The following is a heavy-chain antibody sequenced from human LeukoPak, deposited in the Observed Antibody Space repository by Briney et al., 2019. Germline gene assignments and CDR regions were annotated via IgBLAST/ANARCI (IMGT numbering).Heavy chain of an antibody. D-gene: IGHD5-18*01. J-gene: IGHJ4*02. CDR3: ARGGYSYGSVKPSFDY. V-gene: IGHV1-46*01. CDR2: INPSGGST. Sequence: GSSVTVSCTASGYTFTIYYMHWVRQAPGQGLEWMGIINPSGGSTSYAQKFQGRVTMTRDTSTSTVYMELSSLRSEDTAVYYCARGGYSYGSVKPSFDYWGQGTLVTVS. CDR1: GYTFTIYY.